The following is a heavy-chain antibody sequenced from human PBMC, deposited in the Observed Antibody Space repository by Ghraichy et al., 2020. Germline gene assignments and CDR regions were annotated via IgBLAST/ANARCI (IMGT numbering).Heavy chain of an antibody. CDR2: TYYRSKCY. Sequence: SQTLSLTCAISWDSVSSNSAAWNWIRQSPSRGLEWLGRTYYRSKCYNYAVSVKSRITINPDTSKNQFSLQLNSVTPEDTAVYYCARDDLQYSAKRCDPWGQGTLVTVSS. V-gene: IGHV6-1*01. D-gene: IGHD1-26*01. CDR3: ARDDLQYSAKRCDP. CDR1: WDSVSSNSAA. J-gene: IGHJ5*02.